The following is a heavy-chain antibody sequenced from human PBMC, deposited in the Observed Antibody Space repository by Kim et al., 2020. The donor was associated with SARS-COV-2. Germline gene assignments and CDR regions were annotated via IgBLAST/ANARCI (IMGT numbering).Heavy chain of an antibody. D-gene: IGHD3-22*01. Sequence: ASVNVSCKASGYTLTTYAMHWVRQAPGQRLEWMGWINAGNGDTKYSQKFQGRVTITRDTSASTAYMELSSLRSEDTAVYYCARAGLGYYDSSGYWTDAFDIWGQGTMVTVST. CDR1: GYTLTTYA. CDR3: ARAGLGYYDSSGYWTDAFDI. V-gene: IGHV1-3*01. J-gene: IGHJ3*02. CDR2: INAGNGDT.